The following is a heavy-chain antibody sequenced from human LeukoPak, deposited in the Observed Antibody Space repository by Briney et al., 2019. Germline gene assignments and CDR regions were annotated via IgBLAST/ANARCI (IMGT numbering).Heavy chain of an antibody. Sequence: GGSLRLSCAASGFTFDDYAMHWVRQAPGKGLEWVSGISWNSGSIGYADSVKGRFTISRDNSKNTLYLQMNSLRAEDTAVYYCAKDGRREQWLVAAADYWGQGTLVTVSS. D-gene: IGHD6-19*01. CDR3: AKDGRREQWLVAAADY. J-gene: IGHJ4*02. V-gene: IGHV3-9*01. CDR2: ISWNSGSI. CDR1: GFTFDDYA.